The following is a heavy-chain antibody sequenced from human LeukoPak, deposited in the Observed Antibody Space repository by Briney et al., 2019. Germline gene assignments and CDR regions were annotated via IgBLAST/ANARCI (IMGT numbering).Heavy chain of an antibody. CDR1: GFTFSSYG. V-gene: IGHV3-30*03. J-gene: IGHJ4*02. CDR3: AGQYRGFDY. D-gene: IGHD2-2*01. Sequence: GGSLRLSCAASGFTFSSYGMHWVRQAPGKGLEWVAVISYDGSNKYYADSVKGRFTISRDNSKNSLYLQMNSLRDEDTAVYYCAGQYRGFDYWGQGTLITVSS. CDR2: ISYDGSNK.